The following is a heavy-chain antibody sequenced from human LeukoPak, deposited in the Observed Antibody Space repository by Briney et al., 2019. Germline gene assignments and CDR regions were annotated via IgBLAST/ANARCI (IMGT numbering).Heavy chain of an antibody. CDR2: ISGSGGST. CDR1: GFTFSSFA. Sequence: GGSLRLSCAASGFTFSSFAMSWVRQAPGKGLEWVSAISGSGGSTYYADSVKGRFTISRDNSKNTLYLQMSSLRAEDTAVYYCAKDFDTTVVLDAFDMWGQGTLVAVSS. V-gene: IGHV3-23*01. D-gene: IGHD4-23*01. CDR3: AKDFDTTVVLDAFDM. J-gene: IGHJ3*02.